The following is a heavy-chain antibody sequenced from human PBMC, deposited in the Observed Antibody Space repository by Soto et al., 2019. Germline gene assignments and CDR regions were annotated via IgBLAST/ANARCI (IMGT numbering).Heavy chain of an antibody. CDR1: GFTFSDHY. D-gene: IGHD1-1*01. J-gene: IGHJ6*02. CDR3: ARAQNDYYGMDV. CDR2: TRNKANSYTT. Sequence: EVQLVESGGGLVQPGGSLRLSCAASGFTFSDHYMDWVRQAPGEGLEWVGRTRNKANSYTTEYAASVKGRSTISRDDSKNSPYLQMNSLKTEDTAVYYCARAQNDYYGMDVWGQGTTVTVSS. V-gene: IGHV3-72*01.